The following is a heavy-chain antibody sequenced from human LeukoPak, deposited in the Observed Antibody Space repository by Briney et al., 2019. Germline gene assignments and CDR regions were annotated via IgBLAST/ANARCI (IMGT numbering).Heavy chain of an antibody. V-gene: IGHV1-69*05. CDR2: IIPIFGTA. J-gene: IGHJ4*02. CDR3: ARASVVVAATPYDRFDY. D-gene: IGHD2-15*01. CDR1: GGTFTSYA. Sequence: SVKVSCXASGGTFTSYAISWVRQAPGQGIEWMGGIIPIFGTANYAQKFQGRVTITTDESTSTAYMELSSLRSEDTAVYYCARASVVVAATPYDRFDYWGQGTLVTVS.